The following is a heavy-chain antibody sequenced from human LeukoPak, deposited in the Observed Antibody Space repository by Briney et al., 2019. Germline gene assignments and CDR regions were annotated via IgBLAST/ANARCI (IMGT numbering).Heavy chain of an antibody. D-gene: IGHD3-3*01. CDR1: GGSFSGFY. V-gene: IGHV4-34*01. CDR3: ARVRHDPLEYGYYMDV. Sequence: PWDTLSLACSVDGGSFSGFYCTSVRQTPAKRLGWVGDINQTDNTNYYPSLHDYNPSLKPRVTISVDSSKSQLSLKVNSVTAADTGIYYCARVRHDPLEYGYYMDVWGTGTPVAVSS. J-gene: IGHJ6*03. CDR2: INQTDNT.